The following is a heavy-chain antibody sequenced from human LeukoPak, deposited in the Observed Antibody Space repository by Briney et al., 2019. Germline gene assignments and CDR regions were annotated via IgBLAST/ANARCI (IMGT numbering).Heavy chain of an antibody. Sequence: GGSLRLSCAASGFTFSSYAMHWVRQAPGKGLERVAVISYDGSNKYYADSVKSRFTISRDNSKNTLYLQMNSLRAEDTAVYYCARDPVPNGYGGKLFDYWGQGTLVTVSS. CDR1: GFTFSSYA. D-gene: IGHD4-23*01. CDR3: ARDPVPNGYGGKLFDY. V-gene: IGHV3-30-3*01. CDR2: ISYDGSNK. J-gene: IGHJ4*02.